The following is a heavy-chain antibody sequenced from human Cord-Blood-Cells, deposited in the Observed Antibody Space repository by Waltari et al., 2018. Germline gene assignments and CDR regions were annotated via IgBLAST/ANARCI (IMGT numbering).Heavy chain of an antibody. D-gene: IGHD5-12*01. Sequence: QVPLQQWGAGLLKPSETLSLTCAGYGGSFSGYYWSWIRHSPGKGLEWIGEINHSGSTNYNPSLKSRVTISVDTSKNQFSLKLSSVTAADTAVYYCARKGVATILYFDYWGQGTLVTVSS. CDR3: ARKGVATILYFDY. CDR1: GGSFSGYY. J-gene: IGHJ4*02. CDR2: INHSGST. V-gene: IGHV4-34*01.